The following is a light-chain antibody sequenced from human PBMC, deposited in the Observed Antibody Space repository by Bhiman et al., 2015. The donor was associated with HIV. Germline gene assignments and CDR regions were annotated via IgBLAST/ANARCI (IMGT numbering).Light chain of an antibody. CDR2: GKN. J-gene: IGLJ2*01. Sequence: SYELTQPPSVSVSPGQTARITCSGDALPKQYAYWYQQKPGQAPVLVIFGKNNRPSGIPDRFSASSSGNIASLTITGAQAEDEADYYCHSRDSSGYHVVFGGGTKLTVL. CDR3: HSRDSSGYHVV. CDR1: ALPKQY. V-gene: IGLV3-10*01.